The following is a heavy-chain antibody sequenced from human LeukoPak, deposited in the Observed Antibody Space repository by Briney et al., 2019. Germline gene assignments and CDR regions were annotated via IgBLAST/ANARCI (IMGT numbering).Heavy chain of an antibody. Sequence: SETLSLTCTVSGDSIGSYFWSWIRQPPGKGLEWIGYNSGSTNYNPSLKSRVTILLDRSKNQFSLKLSSVTAADTAVYYCARDCSGGSCYSGLGVDIWGQGTMVTVSS. CDR3: ARDCSGGSCYSGLGVDI. V-gene: IGHV4-59*12. CDR1: GDSIGSYF. J-gene: IGHJ3*02. CDR2: NSGST. D-gene: IGHD2-15*01.